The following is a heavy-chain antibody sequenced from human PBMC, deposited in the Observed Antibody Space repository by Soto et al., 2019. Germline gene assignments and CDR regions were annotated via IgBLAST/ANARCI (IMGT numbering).Heavy chain of an antibody. J-gene: IGHJ1*01. CDR1: GFSVSSNX. CDR3: ARDSWSQY. Sequence: GGSLRLSCAASGFSVSSNXMNWVRQAPGKGLEWVSIIHTGGETYYADSVKDRFTVSRDNSKNTVFLQMNSLRAEDTAVYYCARDSWSQYWGQGTLVTVSS. CDR2: IHTGGET. V-gene: IGHV3-66*01. D-gene: IGHD2-15*01.